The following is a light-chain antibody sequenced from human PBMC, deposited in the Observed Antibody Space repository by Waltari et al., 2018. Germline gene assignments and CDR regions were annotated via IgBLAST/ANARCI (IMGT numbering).Light chain of an antibody. J-gene: IGLJ2*01. Sequence: QSALPQEASVSGTVGHKVTLSCTGNSTNVGRYAVGWYQQISHGAPKTVMFGNSLPSGIPDRFSGSKSGTTASLTISGLQPEDEADYYCSTWDYSLSAVVFGGGTKLTVL. CDR2: GNS. CDR3: STWDYSLSAVV. CDR1: STNVGRYA. V-gene: IGLV1-44*01.